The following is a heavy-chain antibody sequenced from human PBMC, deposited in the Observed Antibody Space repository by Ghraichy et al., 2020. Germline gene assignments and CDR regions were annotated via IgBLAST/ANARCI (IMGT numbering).Heavy chain of an antibody. J-gene: IGHJ4*02. CDR1: GFTFSSYA. CDR3: AKDPGTVPNGDFDY. Sequence: LSLTCAASGFTFSSYAMSWVRQAPGKGLEWVSAISGSGGSTYYADSVKGRFTISRDNSKNTLYLQMNSLRAEDTAVYYCAKDPGTVPNGDFDYWGQGTLVTVSS. V-gene: IGHV3-23*01. CDR2: ISGSGGST. D-gene: IGHD6-13*01.